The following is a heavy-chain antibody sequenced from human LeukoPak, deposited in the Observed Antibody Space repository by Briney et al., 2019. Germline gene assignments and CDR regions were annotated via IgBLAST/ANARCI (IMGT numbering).Heavy chain of an antibody. CDR1: GGSISSYY. CDR2: IYYSGST. Sequence: SETLSLTCTVSGGSISSYYWSWIRQPPGKGLEWIGYIYYSGSTNYNPSLKSRVTISVDTSKNQFSLKLSSVTAADTAVYYCARHVSWVVVPAAIRLAADYDAFDIWGQGTMVTVSS. J-gene: IGHJ3*02. CDR3: ARHVSWVVVPAAIRLAADYDAFDI. V-gene: IGHV4-59*08. D-gene: IGHD2-2*02.